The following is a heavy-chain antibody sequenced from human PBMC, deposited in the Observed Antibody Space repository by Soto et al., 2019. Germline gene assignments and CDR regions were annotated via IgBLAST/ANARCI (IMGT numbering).Heavy chain of an antibody. Sequence: ASVKVSCKASGYTFTSYAMHWVRQAPGQRLEWMGWINAGNGNTKYSQKFQGRVTITRDTSASTAYMELSSLRSEDTAVYYCASPEPLNYYGSGYYYYGMDVWGQGTTVTVSS. V-gene: IGHV1-3*01. D-gene: IGHD3-10*01. CDR2: INAGNGNT. CDR3: ASPEPLNYYGSGYYYYGMDV. CDR1: GYTFTSYA. J-gene: IGHJ6*02.